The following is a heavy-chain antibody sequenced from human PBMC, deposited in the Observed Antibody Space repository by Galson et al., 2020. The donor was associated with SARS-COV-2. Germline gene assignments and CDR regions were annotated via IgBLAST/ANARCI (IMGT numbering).Heavy chain of an antibody. CDR1: GGSISSYY. CDR3: ARAREGRYFDWLLYPNYYFDY. V-gene: IGHV4-59*01. J-gene: IGHJ4*02. D-gene: IGHD3-9*01. Sequence: SETLSLTCTVSGGSISSYYWSWIRQPPGKGLEWIGYIYYSGSTNYNPSLKSRVTISVDTSKNQFSLKLSSVTAADTAVYYCARAREGRYFDWLLYPNYYFDYWGQGTLVTVSS. CDR2: IYYSGST.